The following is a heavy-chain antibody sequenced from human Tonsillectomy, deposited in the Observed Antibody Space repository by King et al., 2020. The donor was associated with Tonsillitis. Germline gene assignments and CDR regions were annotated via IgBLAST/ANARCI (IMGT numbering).Heavy chain of an antibody. D-gene: IGHD5-18*01. CDR1: GVSVSSSIYS. V-gene: IGHV4-61*01. CDR3: ARVRGYNSGLFDY. CDR2: VHYSGSS. J-gene: IGHJ4*02. Sequence: QMQLQESGPGLVKPSETLSLACTVSGVSVSSSIYSWSWIRQPPGRGLEWIGSVHYSGSSNYDPSLKSRVTISLDTSKNQFSLKLNSVTAADTALYYCARVRGYNSGLFDYWGQGTLVTVSS.